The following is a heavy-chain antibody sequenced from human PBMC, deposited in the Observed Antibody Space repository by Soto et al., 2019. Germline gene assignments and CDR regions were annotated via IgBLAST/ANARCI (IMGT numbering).Heavy chain of an antibody. Sequence: ASVNVSCKSSGERFTTYGISWVRQSPGQGLEWMGWISTYNTNANYAPKFQGRLRLTTDTSTTTAHMELRSLRPDDTAVYYCARWAGQVRDYGGPLDYWGQGTLVTVSS. CDR2: ISTYNTNA. CDR1: GERFTTYG. CDR3: ARWAGQVRDYGGPLDY. V-gene: IGHV1-18*04. D-gene: IGHD4-17*01. J-gene: IGHJ4*02.